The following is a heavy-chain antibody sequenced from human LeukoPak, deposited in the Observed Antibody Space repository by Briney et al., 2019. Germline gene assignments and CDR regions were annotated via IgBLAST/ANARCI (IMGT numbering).Heavy chain of an antibody. D-gene: IGHD3-16*01. Sequence: SGGSLRLSCAASEFTFSSYGMHWVRQAPGKGLEWVAVISYDGSNKNYADSVKGRFTISRDNSKNMLYLQMNSLRAEDRAVYYCAKDSAWGRYDDWGQGTLVTVSS. CDR3: AKDSAWGRYDD. V-gene: IGHV3-30*18. CDR1: EFTFSSYG. CDR2: ISYDGSNK. J-gene: IGHJ1*01.